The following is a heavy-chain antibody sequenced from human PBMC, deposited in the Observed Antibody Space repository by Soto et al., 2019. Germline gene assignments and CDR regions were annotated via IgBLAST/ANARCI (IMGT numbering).Heavy chain of an antibody. CDR3: ARGLYSSDWYVSSAKWYFDL. Sequence: QVQLVESGGGVVQPGRSLRLSCVASGFTLSGYALHWVRQAPGKGPGWVTVISYDGRNNIYADSVKGRFTISRDNSKKTLLRQMNSMSAEDTAFYYCARGLYSSDWYVSSAKWYFDLWGRGTVVTVSS. D-gene: IGHD6-19*01. CDR1: GFTLSGYA. CDR2: ISYDGRNN. J-gene: IGHJ2*01. V-gene: IGHV3-30*04.